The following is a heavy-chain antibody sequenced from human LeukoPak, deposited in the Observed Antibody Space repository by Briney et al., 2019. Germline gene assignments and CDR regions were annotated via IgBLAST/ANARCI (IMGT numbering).Heavy chain of an antibody. Sequence: ASVKVSCKAPGYTLTSYGISWVRQAPGQGLEWMGWISAYNGNTNYAQKLQGRVTMTTDTSTSTAYMELRSLRSDDTAVYYCARTETYYDFWSGYYTGGQADYWGQGTLVTVSS. CDR2: ISAYNGNT. CDR3: ARTETYYDFWSGYYTGGQADY. V-gene: IGHV1-18*01. D-gene: IGHD3-3*01. CDR1: GYTLTSYG. J-gene: IGHJ4*02.